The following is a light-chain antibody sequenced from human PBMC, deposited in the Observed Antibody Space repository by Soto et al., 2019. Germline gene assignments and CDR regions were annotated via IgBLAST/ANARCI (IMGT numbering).Light chain of an antibody. J-gene: IGLJ1*01. Sequence: QSALTQPASVSGSPGQSITISCTGTSSDIGGHNDVSWYQQHPGKAPKLLIYGVSNRPSGVSNRFSASKSGNTAFLTISGLQAEDETDYYCCSYTSNITPYVFGTGTKVTVL. CDR2: GVS. V-gene: IGLV2-14*01. CDR3: CSYTSNITPYV. CDR1: SSDIGGHND.